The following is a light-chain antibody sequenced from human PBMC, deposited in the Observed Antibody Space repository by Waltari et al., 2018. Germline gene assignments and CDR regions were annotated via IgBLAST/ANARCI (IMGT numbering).Light chain of an antibody. V-gene: IGLV2-23*02. CDR1: SSDVGNYKR. CDR3: SSYAGSSKGV. CDR2: AVS. J-gene: IGLJ2*01. Sequence: QSALPQPASVSGSPGQSITISCTGTSSDVGNYKRVSWYQQHPGKAPKLMIYAVSKRPSGVSDRFSGSKSGDMASLIISGLQPEDEAEYFCSSYAGSSKGVFGGGTKVTVL.